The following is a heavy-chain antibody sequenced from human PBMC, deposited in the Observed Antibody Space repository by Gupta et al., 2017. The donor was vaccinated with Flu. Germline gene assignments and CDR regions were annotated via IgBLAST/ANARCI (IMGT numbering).Heavy chain of an antibody. D-gene: IGHD3-3*01. CDR2: ISAYNGDT. Sequence: GQGLEWMGWISAYNGDTNSAQKFQDRLTMTTDMSTTTAYMELRSLTYDDTAVYFCARQPYDFWSGYKEIWFDPWGQGTLVTVSS. CDR3: ARQPYDFWSGYKEIWFDP. V-gene: IGHV1-18*01. J-gene: IGHJ5*02.